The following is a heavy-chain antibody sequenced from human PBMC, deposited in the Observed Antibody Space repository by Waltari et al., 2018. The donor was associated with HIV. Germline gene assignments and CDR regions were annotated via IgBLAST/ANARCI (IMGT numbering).Heavy chain of an antibody. V-gene: IGHV3-11*01. Sequence: QVQLVESGGGLVKPGGSLRLACAASGFTSRAYYMSWIRQAPGKGLEWVSYISSSGSTIYYADSVKGRFTISRDNAKNSLYLQMNSLRAEDTAVYYCARARLIHWTGPFDYWGQGTLVTVSS. D-gene: IGHD3-16*01. CDR3: ARARLIHWTGPFDY. CDR1: GFTSRAYY. CDR2: ISSSGSTI. J-gene: IGHJ4*02.